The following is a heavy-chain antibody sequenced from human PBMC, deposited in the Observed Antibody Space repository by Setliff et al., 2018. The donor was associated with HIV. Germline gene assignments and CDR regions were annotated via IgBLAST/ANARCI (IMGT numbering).Heavy chain of an antibody. CDR2: IYYSGSA. Sequence: PSETLSLTCTVSGGSISSGGYYWTWIRQHPGKGLEWIGYIYYSGSAYYNPSLKSRITISVDTSKNQFSLRLSSVTAADTAVYYCGRVTDKSDDPDDYWGQGTLVTV. D-gene: IGHD1-1*01. CDR3: GRVTDKSDDPDDY. V-gene: IGHV4-31*03. J-gene: IGHJ4*02. CDR1: GGSISSGGYY.